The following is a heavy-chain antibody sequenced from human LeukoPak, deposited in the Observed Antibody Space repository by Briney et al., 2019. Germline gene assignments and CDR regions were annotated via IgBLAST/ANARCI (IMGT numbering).Heavy chain of an antibody. D-gene: IGHD3-10*01. V-gene: IGHV3-30*02. Sequence: GGSLRLSCAASGFTFSSYSMNWVRQAPGKGLEWVAFIPYDGSNKFYTDSVKGRFTISRDNSKNTLYLQMNSLRAEDTAVYYCAKGMGGSANYYYMDVWGKGTTVTVSS. CDR1: GFTFSSYS. CDR2: IPYDGSNK. CDR3: AKGMGGSANYYYMDV. J-gene: IGHJ6*03.